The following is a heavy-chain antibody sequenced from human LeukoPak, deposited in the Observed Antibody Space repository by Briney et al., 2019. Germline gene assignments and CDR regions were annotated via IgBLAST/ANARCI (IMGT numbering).Heavy chain of an antibody. Sequence: GASVKVSCKASGYTFTSYAMNWVRQAPGQGLEWMGWINTNTGNPTYAKGFTGRFVFSLDTSVSTAYLQISSLKAEDTAVYYCARVSGSYNWNRYDYWGQGTLVTVSS. CDR3: ARVSGSYNWNRYDY. CDR2: INTNTGNP. CDR1: GYTFTSYA. V-gene: IGHV7-4-1*02. J-gene: IGHJ4*02. D-gene: IGHD1-20*01.